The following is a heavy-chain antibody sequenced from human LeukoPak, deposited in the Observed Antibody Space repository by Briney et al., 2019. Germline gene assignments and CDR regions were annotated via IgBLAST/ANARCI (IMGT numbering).Heavy chain of an antibody. V-gene: IGHV4-39*07. Sequence: SETLSLTCTVSGGSISSSSYYWGWIRQPPGKGLEWIGSIYYSGSTYYNPSLKSRVTISVDTSKNQFSLKLSSVTAADTAVYYCASLPGYSSSWYYGGWFVPWGQGTLVTVSS. J-gene: IGHJ5*02. CDR3: ASLPGYSSSWYYGGWFVP. D-gene: IGHD6-13*01. CDR1: GGSISSSSYY. CDR2: IYYSGST.